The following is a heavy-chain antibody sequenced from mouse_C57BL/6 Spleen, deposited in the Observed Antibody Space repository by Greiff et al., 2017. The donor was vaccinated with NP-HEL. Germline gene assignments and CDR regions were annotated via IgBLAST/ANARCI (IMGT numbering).Heavy chain of an antibody. D-gene: IGHD1-1*01. J-gene: IGHJ2*01. CDR1: GYTFTSYW. CDR2: IDPNSGGT. CDR3: ARLIPQFTTVVATGYFDY. Sequence: QVQLQQSGAELVKPGASVKLSCKASGYTFTSYWMHWVKQRPGRGLEWIGRIDPNSGGTKYNEKFKSKATLTVDKPSSTAYMQLSSLTSEDSAVYYCARLIPQFTTVVATGYFDYWGQGTTLTVSS. V-gene: IGHV1-72*01.